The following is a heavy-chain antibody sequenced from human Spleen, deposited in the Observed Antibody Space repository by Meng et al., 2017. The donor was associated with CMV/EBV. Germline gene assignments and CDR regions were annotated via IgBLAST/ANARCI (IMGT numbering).Heavy chain of an antibody. J-gene: IGHJ4*02. Sequence: QVWLRQWGAGLLKPSETPCLTCADYGGSFSGYYLSGIRQPPGKGLECIGEINHSGSTNYNTSLKRRVTISVDTSKNQFSLKLSSVTAADTAVYYCASHIAAAGTGYWGQGTLVTVSS. CDR1: GGSFSGYY. CDR2: INHSGST. D-gene: IGHD6-13*01. CDR3: ASHIAAAGTGY. V-gene: IGHV4-34*01.